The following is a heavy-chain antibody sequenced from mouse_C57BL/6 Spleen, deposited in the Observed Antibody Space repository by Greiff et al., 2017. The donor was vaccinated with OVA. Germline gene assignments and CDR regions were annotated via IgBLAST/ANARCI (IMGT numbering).Heavy chain of an antibody. CDR3: AREGSNYLDY. CDR2: INPSSGYT. CDR1: GYTFTSYW. J-gene: IGHJ2*01. D-gene: IGHD1-1*01. Sequence: VQLQESGAELAKPGASVKLSCKASGYTFTSYWMHWVKQRPGQGLEWIGYINPSSGYTKYNQKFKDKATLTEDKSSSTAYMQLSSLTYEDSAVYYCAREGSNYLDYWGQGTTLTVSS. V-gene: IGHV1-7*01.